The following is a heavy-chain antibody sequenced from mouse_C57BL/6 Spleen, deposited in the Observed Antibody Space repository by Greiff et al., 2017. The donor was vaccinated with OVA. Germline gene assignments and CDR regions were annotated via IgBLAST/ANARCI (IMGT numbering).Heavy chain of an antibody. J-gene: IGHJ4*01. V-gene: IGHV1-82*01. CDR2: IYPGDGDT. CDR1: GYAFSSSW. CDR3: ARSPLPLYDMDY. Sequence: VQLQQSGPELVKPGASVKISCKASGYAFSSSWMNWVKQRPGKGLEWIGWIYPGDGDTNYNGKFKGKATLTADKSSSTDYMQLSSLTSEVSAVYFCARSPLPLYDMDYWGQGTTVTVSS.